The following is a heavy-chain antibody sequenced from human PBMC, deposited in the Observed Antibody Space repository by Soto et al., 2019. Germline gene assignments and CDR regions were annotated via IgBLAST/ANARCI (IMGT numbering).Heavy chain of an antibody. J-gene: IGHJ5*02. Sequence: QVQLVQSGAEVKKPGSSVKVSCKASGGTFSSYAISWVRQAPGQGLEWMGGIIPIFGTANYAQKFQGRVTITAYESTSTAYMELSSLRSEDTAVYYCARGYTHITIFGVVIGWFDPWGQGTLVTVSS. CDR3: ARGYTHITIFGVVIGWFDP. CDR2: IIPIFGTA. CDR1: GGTFSSYA. V-gene: IGHV1-69*12. D-gene: IGHD3-3*01.